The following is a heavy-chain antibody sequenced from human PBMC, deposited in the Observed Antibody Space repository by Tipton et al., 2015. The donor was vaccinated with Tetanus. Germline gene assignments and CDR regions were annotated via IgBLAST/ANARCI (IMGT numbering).Heavy chain of an antibody. D-gene: IGHD4-17*01. V-gene: IGHV3-53*01. J-gene: IGHJ4*02. CDR3: ARDGGYYYGDYASFDY. CDR2: IYSGGST. CDR1: GFTFSSYS. Sequence: SLRLSCAASGFTFSSYSMNWVRKAPGKGLEWVSVIYSGGSTYYADSVKGRFTISRDNSKNTLYLQMNSLRAEDTAVYYCARDGGYYYGDYASFDYWGQGTLFTVSS.